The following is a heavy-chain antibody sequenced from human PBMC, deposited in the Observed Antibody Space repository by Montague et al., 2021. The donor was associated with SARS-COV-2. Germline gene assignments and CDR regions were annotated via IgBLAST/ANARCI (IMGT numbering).Heavy chain of an antibody. CDR2: ISGSGTTI. V-gene: IGHV3-48*03. D-gene: IGHD2-8*02. CDR3: ARDLVVTDGISDY. Sequence: SLRLSCAASGFTFSYFEMNWVRQAPGKGLEWISYISGSGTTIYYADSVKGRFTISRDNAKNSLYLQMNSRRAEDTAVYYCARDLVVTDGISDYWGQGTLVTVSS. CDR1: GFTFSYFE. J-gene: IGHJ4*02.